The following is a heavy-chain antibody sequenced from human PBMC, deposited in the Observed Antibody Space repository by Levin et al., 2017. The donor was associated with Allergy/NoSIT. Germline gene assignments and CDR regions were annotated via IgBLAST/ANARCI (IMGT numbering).Heavy chain of an antibody. D-gene: IGHD6-13*01. V-gene: IGHV4-59*01. Sequence: SETLSLTCTVSGGSISSYYWSWIRQPPGKGLEWIGYIYYSGSTNYNPSLKSRVTISVDTSKNQFSLKLSSVTAADTAVYYCARDYSIIAASGTHYFYGMDVWGQGTTVTVSS. CDR3: ARDYSIIAASGTHYFYGMDV. CDR2: IYYSGST. J-gene: IGHJ6*02. CDR1: GGSISSYY.